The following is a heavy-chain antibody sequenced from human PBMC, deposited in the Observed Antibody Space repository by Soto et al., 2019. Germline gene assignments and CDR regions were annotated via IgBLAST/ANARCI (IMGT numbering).Heavy chain of an antibody. J-gene: IGHJ5*02. V-gene: IGHV3-30*18. CDR2: IAYDGSNK. Sequence: QVQLVESGGGVVQPGRSLRLSCVASGFTFSSYGMHWVRQAPGKGLEWVAGIAYDGSNKYYADSVKGRFTISRDNSTNTLVLQMNSLRAEYPAVSSCAKDNCVRPSCYRRYNWFDPCGPGTLVTVSS. CDR1: GFTFSSYG. D-gene: IGHD2-2*01. CDR3: AKDNCVRPSCYRRYNWFDP.